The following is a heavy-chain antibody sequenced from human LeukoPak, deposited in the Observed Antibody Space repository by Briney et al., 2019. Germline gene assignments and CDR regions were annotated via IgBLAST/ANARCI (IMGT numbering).Heavy chain of an antibody. V-gene: IGHV4-4*02. D-gene: IGHD5-24*01. CDR1: GGSISSSNW. Sequence: SETLSLTCAVSGGSISSSNWWSWVRQPPGKGLEWIGEIYHSGSTNYNPSLKSRVTISVDKSKNQFSLKLSSVTAADTAVYYCARDRDGYNDLYYFDYWGQETLVTVSS. CDR3: ARDRDGYNDLYYFDY. CDR2: IYHSGST. J-gene: IGHJ4*02.